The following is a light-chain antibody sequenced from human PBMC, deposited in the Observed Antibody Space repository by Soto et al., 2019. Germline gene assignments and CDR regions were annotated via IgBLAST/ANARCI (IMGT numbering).Light chain of an antibody. CDR1: QSVTSSY. V-gene: IGKV3-20*01. Sequence: EIVLTQSPGTLSLSPGERATLSCRASQSVTSSYLAWYQQKPGQAPRLLIYGASTRATGLPDRFSGSGSGTDFILTISRLEPEDFAVYYCQQYGNSPYTFGQGTKLEIK. J-gene: IGKJ2*01. CDR3: QQYGNSPYT. CDR2: GAS.